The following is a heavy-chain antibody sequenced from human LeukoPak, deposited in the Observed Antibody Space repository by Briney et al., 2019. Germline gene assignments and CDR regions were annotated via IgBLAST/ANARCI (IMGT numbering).Heavy chain of an antibody. CDR1: GGSISSYY. V-gene: IGHV4-59*08. CDR2: IYDSVFT. CDR3: ARYYDSSGYYFLDY. D-gene: IGHD3-22*01. Sequence: SETLSLTCTVSGGSISSYYWSWIRQPPGKGLEWIGYIYDSVFTKYNPSLKSRVTISVDTSKSQFSLRLSSVTAADTAVYYCARYYDSSGYYFLDYWGQGTLVTVSS. J-gene: IGHJ4*02.